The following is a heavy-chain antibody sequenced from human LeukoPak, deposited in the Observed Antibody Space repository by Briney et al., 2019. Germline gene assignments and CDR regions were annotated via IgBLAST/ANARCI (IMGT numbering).Heavy chain of an antibody. D-gene: IGHD6-13*01. V-gene: IGHV4-39*07. CDR2: IYYSGST. J-gene: IGHJ4*02. CDR1: GGSISSSSYY. Sequence: SETLSLTCTVSGGSISSSSYYWGWIRQPPGKGLEWIGSIYYSGSTYYNPSLKSRVTISVDTSKNQFSLKLSSVTAADTAVYYCAREHSSSWPSMFDYWGQGTLVTVSS. CDR3: AREHSSSWPSMFDY.